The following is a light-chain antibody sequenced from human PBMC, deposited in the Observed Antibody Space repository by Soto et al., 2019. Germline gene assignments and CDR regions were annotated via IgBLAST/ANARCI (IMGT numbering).Light chain of an antibody. V-gene: IGKV1-5*03. CDR2: KAS. CDR3: QHYNTYSPT. Sequence: DIQMTQSPSTLSASVGDRVTLTCRASQSISSWLAWYQQKPGKAPKLLIYKASSLESGVPSRFSGGESGTKFTLTISSLQPDDFATYYCQHYNTYSPTFGQGTKVDNK. J-gene: IGKJ1*01. CDR1: QSISSW.